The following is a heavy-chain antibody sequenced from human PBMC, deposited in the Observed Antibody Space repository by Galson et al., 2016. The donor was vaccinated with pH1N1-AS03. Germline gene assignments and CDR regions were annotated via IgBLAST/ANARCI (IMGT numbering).Heavy chain of an antibody. J-gene: IGHJ4*02. V-gene: IGHV6-1*01. CDR1: GDSVSSSTAA. Sequence: CAISGDSVSSSTAAWNWIRQSLSRGLEWLGRTYYRPRWYNDYAVFVTSRITITPDTSKNQFSLQLKFVTPEDTAIYYCARDHLGAGPAFDYWGQGTLVTVSS. CDR2: TYYRPRWYN. D-gene: IGHD1-26*01. CDR3: ARDHLGAGPAFDY.